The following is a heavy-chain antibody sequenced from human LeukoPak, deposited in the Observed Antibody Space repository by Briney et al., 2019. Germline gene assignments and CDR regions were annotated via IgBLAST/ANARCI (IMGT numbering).Heavy chain of an antibody. CDR1: GFTFSDYY. V-gene: IGHV3-11*06. J-gene: IGHJ4*02. CDR2: IISSSSYT. D-gene: IGHD5-12*01. CDR3: ARVADGYSGSDSIDY. Sequence: PGGALRLSRAASGFTFSDYYMSWIRQAPGKGLEWVSYIISSSSYTNYADSLKGRFTISRDNAKKSLYLQMNSLGAEDTPVYYCARVADGYSGSDSIDYWGQGTLVTVSS.